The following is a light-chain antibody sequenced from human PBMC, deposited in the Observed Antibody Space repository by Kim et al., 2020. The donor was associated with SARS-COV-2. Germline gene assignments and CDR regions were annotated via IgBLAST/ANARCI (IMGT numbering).Light chain of an antibody. Sequence: QSVTVSCFGPSRDVGAFDFVSWYQQHPGKAPKLIIFEVTKRPSGVPARFSGSKSGNTASLTVSGLQAEDEADYYCTSFAGDNKNHVFGTGTKVTVL. J-gene: IGLJ1*01. CDR1: SRDVGAFDF. V-gene: IGLV2-8*01. CDR2: EVT. CDR3: TSFAGDNKNHV.